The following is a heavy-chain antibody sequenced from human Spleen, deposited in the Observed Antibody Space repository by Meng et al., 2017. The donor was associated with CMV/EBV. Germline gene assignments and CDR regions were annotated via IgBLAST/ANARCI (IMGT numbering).Heavy chain of an antibody. V-gene: IGHV4-34*01. D-gene: IGHD6-6*01. Sequence: YGASVSDYYWCWSRQPPGKGLGWIGDINHSGSTNYNPSLKSRVTISVDTSKNQFSLKLRSVTAADTAVYYCARVGSNSSRKKWYFDLWGRGTLVTVSS. CDR3: ARVGSNSSRKKWYFDL. CDR1: GASVSDYY. CDR2: INHSGST. J-gene: IGHJ2*01.